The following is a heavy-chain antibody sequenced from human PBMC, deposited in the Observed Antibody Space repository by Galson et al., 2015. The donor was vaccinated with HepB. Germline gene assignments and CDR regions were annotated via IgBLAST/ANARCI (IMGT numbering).Heavy chain of an antibody. D-gene: IGHD2-2*02. CDR1: GGSISSGDYS. Sequence: TLSLTCAVSGGSISSGDYSWSWIRQPPGKGLEWIGYIYHTGRNYSNPSLKSRVTISGDRSKNQFSLKLSSVTAADTAVYYCASLYETWFDPWGQGTLVTVSS. V-gene: IGHV4-30-2*01. J-gene: IGHJ5*02. CDR3: ASLYETWFDP. CDR2: IYHTGRN.